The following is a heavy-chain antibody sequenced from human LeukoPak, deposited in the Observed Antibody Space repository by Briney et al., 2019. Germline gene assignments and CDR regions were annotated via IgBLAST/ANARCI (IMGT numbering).Heavy chain of an antibody. V-gene: IGHV1-24*01. CDR3: ARRGPYCSSTSCYRIGDWFDP. D-gene: IGHD2-2*01. Sequence: GASVKVSCKVSGFTLTELSMHWVRQAPGKGLEWMGGFDPEDGETIYAQKFQGRVTMTEDTSTDTAYMELSSLRSEDTAVYYCARRGPYCSSTSCYRIGDWFDPWGQGTLVTVSS. CDR1: GFTLTELS. CDR2: FDPEDGET. J-gene: IGHJ5*02.